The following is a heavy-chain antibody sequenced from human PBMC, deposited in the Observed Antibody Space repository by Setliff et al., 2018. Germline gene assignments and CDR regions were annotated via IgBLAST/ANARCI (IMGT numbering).Heavy chain of an antibody. CDR1: GGSFSGYY. V-gene: IGHV4-34*01. D-gene: IGHD3-22*01. J-gene: IGHJ5*02. Sequence: PSETLSLTCAVYGGSFSGYYWSWIRQPPGKGLELIGEINHTGSTNYNPSLKSRVTISVDTSKNQFSLRLSSVTAADTAVYYCATMRNYYETGNYYSSRWFDPWGQGTLVTVSS. CDR3: ATMRNYYETGNYYSSRWFDP. CDR2: INHTGST.